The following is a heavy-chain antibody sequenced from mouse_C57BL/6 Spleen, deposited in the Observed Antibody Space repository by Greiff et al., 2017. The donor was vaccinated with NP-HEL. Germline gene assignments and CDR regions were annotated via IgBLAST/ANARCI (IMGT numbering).Heavy chain of an antibody. CDR1: GFTFSSYG. CDR2: ISSGGSYT. Sequence: EVKLVESGGDLVKPGGSLKLSCAASGFTFSSYGMSWVRQTPDKRLEWVATISSGGSYTYYPDSVKGRFTISRDNAKNTLYLQMSSLKSEDTAMYYCARHPDGYYVAYWGQGTLVTVSA. D-gene: IGHD2-3*01. V-gene: IGHV5-6*01. CDR3: ARHPDGYYVAY. J-gene: IGHJ3*01.